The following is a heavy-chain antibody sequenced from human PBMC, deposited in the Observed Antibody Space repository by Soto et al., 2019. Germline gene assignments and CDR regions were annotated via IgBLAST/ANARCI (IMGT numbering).Heavy chain of an antibody. J-gene: IGHJ3*02. D-gene: IGHD4-17*01. CDR2: IYSGGST. CDR1: GFTVSSNY. CDR3: ARSPTTVTTWGAFDI. V-gene: IGHV3-66*01. Sequence: EVQLVESGGGLVQPGGSLRLSCAASGFTVSSNYMSWVRQAPGKGLEWVSVIYSGGSTYYADSVKGRFTISRDNSKNTVYLQMNSLRAEDTAVYYCARSPTTVTTWGAFDIWGQGTMVTVSS.